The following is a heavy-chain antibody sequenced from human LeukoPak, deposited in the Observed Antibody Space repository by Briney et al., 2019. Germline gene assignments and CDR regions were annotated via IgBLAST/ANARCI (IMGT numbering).Heavy chain of an antibody. V-gene: IGHV3-23*01. CDR3: ANELRFIYGTGAFDI. Sequence: GGSLRLSCAAYGLTVSSDYMSWVRQAPGKGLEWVSAISGSGGSTYYADSVKGRFTISRDNSKNTLYLQMNSLRAEDTAVYYCANELRFIYGTGAFDIWGQGTMVTVSS. CDR1: GLTVSSDY. CDR2: ISGSGGST. J-gene: IGHJ3*02. D-gene: IGHD3-3*01.